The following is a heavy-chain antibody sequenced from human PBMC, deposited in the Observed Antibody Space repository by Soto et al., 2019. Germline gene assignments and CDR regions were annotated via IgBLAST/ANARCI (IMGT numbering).Heavy chain of an antibody. Sequence: KPGGSLRLSCAASGFTFSDAWMMWVRQAPGKGLEWVGRIKRKSDGGTTDYAAPVKGRFTISRDDSANTLYLQMNSLKTEDTAVYFCAVNDYLDYWGQGALVTVSS. V-gene: IGHV3-15*01. J-gene: IGHJ4*02. CDR3: AVNDYLDY. CDR2: IKRKSDGGTT. CDR1: GFTFSDAW.